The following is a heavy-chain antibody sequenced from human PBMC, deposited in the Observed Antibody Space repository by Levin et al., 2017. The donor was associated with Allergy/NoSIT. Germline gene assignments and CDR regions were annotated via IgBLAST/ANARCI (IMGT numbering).Heavy chain of an antibody. CDR3: TTDGHQWLENDFDY. V-gene: IGHV3-15*01. J-gene: IGHJ4*02. CDR2: IKSKTDGGTT. CDR1: GFTFSNAW. Sequence: GGSLRLSCAASGFTFSNAWMSWVRQAPGKGLEWVGRIKSKTDGGTTDYAAPVKGRFTISRDDSKNTLYLQMNSLKTEDTAVYYCTTDGHQWLENDFDYWGQGTLVTVSS. D-gene: IGHD6-19*01.